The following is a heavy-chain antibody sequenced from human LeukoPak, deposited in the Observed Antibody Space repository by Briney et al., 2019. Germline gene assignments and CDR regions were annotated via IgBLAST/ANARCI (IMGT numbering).Heavy chain of an antibody. D-gene: IGHD6-13*01. J-gene: IGHJ6*03. CDR2: FDPEDGET. CDR1: GYTLAELS. CDR3: ATVRYSSSWYGGSDYYYMDV. Sequence: ASVKVSCKVSGYTLAELSMHWVRQAPGKGLEWMGGFDPEDGETIYAQKFQGRVTMTEDTSTDTAYMELSSLRSEDTAVYYCATVRYSSSWYGGSDYYYMDVWGKGTTVTVSS. V-gene: IGHV1-24*01.